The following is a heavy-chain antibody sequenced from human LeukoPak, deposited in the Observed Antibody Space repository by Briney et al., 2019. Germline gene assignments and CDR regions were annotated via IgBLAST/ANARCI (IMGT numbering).Heavy chain of an antibody. V-gene: IGHV4-59*12. D-gene: IGHD3-22*01. CDR1: GGSISSYY. Sequence: SETLSLTCTVSGGSISSYYWTWIRQPPGKGLEWIGNIDYSGNTKYNPSLKSRVTISVDTSKNHFSLKLSSVTAADTAVYYCARWYYDSSGYRYFDYWGQGTLVIVSS. CDR2: IDYSGNT. CDR3: ARWYYDSSGYRYFDY. J-gene: IGHJ4*02.